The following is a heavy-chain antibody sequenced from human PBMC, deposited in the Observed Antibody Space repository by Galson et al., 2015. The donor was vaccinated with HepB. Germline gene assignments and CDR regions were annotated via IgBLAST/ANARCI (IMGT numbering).Heavy chain of an antibody. CDR1: GFTFSSYT. D-gene: IGHD6-13*01. CDR2: IRGGGEST. J-gene: IGHJ4*02. V-gene: IGHV3-23*01. CDR3: AKSIAAGGTHMNFDD. Sequence: SLRLSCAASGFTFSSYTMSWVRQAPGKGLEWVAAIRGGGESTYYADSVKGRFIISRDNSKNTLYLQMSSLRAEDTAVYYCAKSIAAGGTHMNFDDWGQGTLVTVSS.